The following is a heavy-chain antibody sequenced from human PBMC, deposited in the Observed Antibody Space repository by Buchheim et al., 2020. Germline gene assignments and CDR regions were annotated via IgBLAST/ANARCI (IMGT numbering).Heavy chain of an antibody. Sequence: EVQLVESGGGLVQPGGSLRLSCAASGFTFSSYEMNWVRQAPGKGLEWVSYISSSGSTIYYADSVKGRFTISRDNSKNTLYLQMNSLRAEDTAVYYCAKDDSDYSNYGRHNWFDPWGQGTL. J-gene: IGHJ5*02. V-gene: IGHV3-48*03. CDR1: GFTFSSYE. D-gene: IGHD4-11*01. CDR2: ISSSGSTI. CDR3: AKDDSDYSNYGRHNWFDP.